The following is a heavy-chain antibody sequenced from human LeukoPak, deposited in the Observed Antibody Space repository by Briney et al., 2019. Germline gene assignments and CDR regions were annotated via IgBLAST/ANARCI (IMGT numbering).Heavy chain of an antibody. CDR3: ARGVLVYDLNWYFDL. CDR2: IYYSGST. D-gene: IGHD3-3*01. CDR1: GGSISSYY. Sequence: SETLSHTCTVSGGSISSYYWSWIRQPPGKGLEWIGYIYYSGSTNYNPSLKSRVTISVDTSKNQFSLKLSSVTAADTAVYYCARGVLVYDLNWYFDLWGRGTLVTVSS. V-gene: IGHV4-59*01. J-gene: IGHJ2*01.